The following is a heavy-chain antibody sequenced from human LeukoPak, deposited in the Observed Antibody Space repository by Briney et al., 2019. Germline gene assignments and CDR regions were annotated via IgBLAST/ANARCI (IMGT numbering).Heavy chain of an antibody. CDR1: GGSISSSSYY. D-gene: IGHD4-11*01. Sequence: KPSETLSLTCTVSGGSISSSSYYWGWIRQPPGKGLEWIGSIYYSGSTYYNPSLKSRVTISVDTSKNQFSLKLSSVTAADTAVYYCARDHGWTTGYYYYMDVWGKGTTVTVSS. CDR2: IYYSGST. V-gene: IGHV4-39*07. CDR3: ARDHGWTTGYYYYMDV. J-gene: IGHJ6*03.